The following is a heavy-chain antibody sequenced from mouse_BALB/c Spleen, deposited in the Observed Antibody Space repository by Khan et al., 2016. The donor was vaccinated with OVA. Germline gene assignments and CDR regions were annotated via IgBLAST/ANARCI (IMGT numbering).Heavy chain of an antibody. V-gene: IGHV9-3-1*01. CDR1: GYTFTNYG. J-gene: IGHJ4*01. CDR3: ARPRYGSDRLND. Sequence: QIQLVQSGPELMKPGETVKISCTASGYTFTNYGMNWVKQSPGKALKWMGWINTYTGEPTYAADFKGRFAFSLETSASPAYLQINNLKTEDTATYSDARPRYGSDRLNDWGQGTTVTVSS. D-gene: IGHD1-1*01. CDR2: INTYTGEP.